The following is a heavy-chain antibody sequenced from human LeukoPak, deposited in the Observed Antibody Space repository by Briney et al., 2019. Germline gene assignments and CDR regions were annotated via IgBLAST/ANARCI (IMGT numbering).Heavy chain of an antibody. J-gene: IGHJ4*02. CDR3: ARDQYSYAHAAH. CDR1: GFTFTNAW. Sequence: GGSLRLSCAASGFTFTNAWMTWVRQAPGKGLEWVSVIYSGGTTYYADSVKGRFTISRDNSKNTLHLQMNSLRAEDTAVYYCARDQYSYAHAAHWGQGTLVTVSS. D-gene: IGHD5-18*01. CDR2: IYSGGTT. V-gene: IGHV3-66*01.